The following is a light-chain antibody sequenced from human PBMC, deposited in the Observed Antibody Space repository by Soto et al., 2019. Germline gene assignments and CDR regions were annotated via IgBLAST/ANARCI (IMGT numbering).Light chain of an antibody. CDR3: QQYGNLPT. CDR1: PSVRSTY. Sequence: IVLTQSPGTLSLSPGERATLSCRASPSVRSTYLAWYQHKPGQAPRILIYDVSTRATDIPDRCSGSGSGTDFTLTISRLEPEDFAVYYCQQYGNLPTFGQGTRLEI. CDR2: DVS. J-gene: IGKJ5*01. V-gene: IGKV3-20*01.